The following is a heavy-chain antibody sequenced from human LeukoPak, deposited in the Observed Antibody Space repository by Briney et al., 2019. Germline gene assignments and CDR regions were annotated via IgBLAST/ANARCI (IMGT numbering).Heavy chain of an antibody. CDR1: GFTFSSYS. V-gene: IGHV3-48*01. CDR3: ARAVTVAWSERRPGYYYMDV. J-gene: IGHJ6*03. Sequence: PGGSLRLSCAASGFTFSSYSMNWVRQAPGKRLEWVSYISSSGNTIYYADSVKGRFTISRDNAHGSLYLQMNSLRVEDTAIYYCARAVTVAWSERRPGYYYMDVWGKGTTVTVSS. CDR2: ISSSGNTI. D-gene: IGHD1-1*01.